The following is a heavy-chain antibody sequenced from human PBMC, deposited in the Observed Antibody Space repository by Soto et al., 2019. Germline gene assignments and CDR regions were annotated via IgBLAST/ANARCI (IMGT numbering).Heavy chain of an antibody. V-gene: IGHV4-30-4*01. D-gene: IGHD7-27*01. CDR2: IYYSGST. CDR1: GGSISSGDYY. Sequence: SETLSLTCTVSGGSISSGDYYWSWIRQPPGKGLEWIGYIYYSGSTYYNPSLKSRVTISVDTSKNQFSLKLSSVTAADTAVYYCARALNGGLDAFYIWGQGTMVTVSS. J-gene: IGHJ3*02. CDR3: ARALNGGLDAFYI.